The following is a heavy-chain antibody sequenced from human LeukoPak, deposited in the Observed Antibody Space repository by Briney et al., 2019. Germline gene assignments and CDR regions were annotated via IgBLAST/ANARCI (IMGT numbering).Heavy chain of an antibody. CDR3: ARSYFYDL. Sequence: GASVEVSCKASGYTFASYGITWVRQAPGQGLEWMGWISANNGHTNYAQKLQDRVTITADTSTNTGYLELRSLTSNDTAVYYCARSYFYDLWGQGTLVTVSS. CDR1: GYTFASYG. J-gene: IGHJ4*02. CDR2: ISANNGHT. V-gene: IGHV1-18*01. D-gene: IGHD3-22*01.